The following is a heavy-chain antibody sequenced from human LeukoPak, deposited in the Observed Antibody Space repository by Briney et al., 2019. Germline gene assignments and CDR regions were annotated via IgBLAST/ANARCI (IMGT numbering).Heavy chain of an antibody. CDR2: FDPEDGET. CDR3: ARIHSSSYTFDY. J-gene: IGHJ4*02. V-gene: IGHV1-24*01. Sequence: ASVKVSCKVSGYTLTELSMHWVRQAPGKGLEWMGGFDPEDGETIYAQKFQGRVTMTEDTSTDTAYMELSSLRSEDTAVYYCARIHSSSYTFDYWGQGTLVTVSS. CDR1: GYTLTELS. D-gene: IGHD6-6*01.